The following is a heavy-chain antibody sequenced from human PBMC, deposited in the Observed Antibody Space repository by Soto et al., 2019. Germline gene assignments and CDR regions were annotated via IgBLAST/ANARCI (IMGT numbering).Heavy chain of an antibody. Sequence: QVQLVESGGGVVQPGRSLRLSCAASGFSFSSYGMHWVRQAPGKGLEWVAGIWYDASNTHYADSVKGRFTISRDNARNTLYRQLNSLRAEDAAVFYCARDRGYSGYGVGRYYGMDVWGRGTTVTVSS. CDR1: GFSFSSYG. CDR3: ARDRGYSGYGVGRYYGMDV. CDR2: IWYDASNT. J-gene: IGHJ6*02. V-gene: IGHV3-33*01. D-gene: IGHD5-12*01.